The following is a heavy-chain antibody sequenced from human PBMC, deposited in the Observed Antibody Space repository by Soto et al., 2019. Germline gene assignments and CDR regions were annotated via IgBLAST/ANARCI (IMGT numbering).Heavy chain of an antibody. CDR1: GFTFSGSA. CDR2: IRSKANTYAT. Sequence: EVQLVESGGGLVQPGGSLKLSCATSGFTFSGSAIHWVRQASGKGLEWVGRIRSKANTYATAYAASVKGRFTISRDDSKNTAYLQMNSLKTEDTAVYHCASKSFSLLIDYWGQGTLVTVSS. CDR3: ASKSFSLLIDY. J-gene: IGHJ4*02. V-gene: IGHV3-73*01.